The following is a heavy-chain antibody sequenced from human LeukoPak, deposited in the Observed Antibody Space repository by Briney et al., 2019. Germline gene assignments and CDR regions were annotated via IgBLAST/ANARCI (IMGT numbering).Heavy chain of an antibody. J-gene: IGHJ4*02. CDR2: ISYDGSNK. CDR3: AREVGATGFDY. CDR1: GFTFSSYA. D-gene: IGHD1-26*01. Sequence: GGSLRLSCAVSGFTFSSYAMHWVRQAPGKGLEWVAVISYDGSNKYYADSVKGRFTISRDNSKNTLYLQMNSLRAEDTAVYYCAREVGATGFDYWGQGTLVTVSS. V-gene: IGHV3-30-3*01.